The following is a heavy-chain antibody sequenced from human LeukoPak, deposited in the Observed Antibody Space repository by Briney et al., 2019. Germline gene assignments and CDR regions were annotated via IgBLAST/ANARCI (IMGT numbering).Heavy chain of an antibody. CDR3: ARENAYCGGDCYRKYYFDY. CDR2: IYYSGNT. CDR1: GGSISNYY. J-gene: IGHJ4*02. D-gene: IGHD2-21*01. Sequence: KPSETLSLTCTVSGGSISNYYWSWIRQPPGKGPEWIGYIYYSGNTNYNPSLKSRVTISGDRSKNQFSLKLSSVTAADTAVYYCARENAYCGGDCYRKYYFDYWGQGTLVTVSS. V-gene: IGHV4-59*01.